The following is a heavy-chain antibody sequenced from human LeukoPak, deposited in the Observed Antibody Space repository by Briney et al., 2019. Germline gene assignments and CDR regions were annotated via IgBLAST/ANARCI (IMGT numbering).Heavy chain of an antibody. J-gene: IGHJ4*02. CDR3: AKKGEGYNYGYAY. CDR2: TSGSGDKT. Sequence: GGSLRLSCAASGFTFSSYWMTWVRQAPGKGLEWVSATSGSGDKTYYADSVKGRFTISRDNSKNTVYLQMNRLRIEDTAEYYCAKKGEGYNYGYAYWGQGTLVTVSS. D-gene: IGHD5-18*01. V-gene: IGHV3-23*01. CDR1: GFTFSSYW.